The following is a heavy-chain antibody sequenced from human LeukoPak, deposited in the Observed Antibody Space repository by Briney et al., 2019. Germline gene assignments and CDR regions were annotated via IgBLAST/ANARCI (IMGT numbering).Heavy chain of an antibody. CDR3: ARDTHGAYCGGDCS. V-gene: IGHV1-69*13. D-gene: IGHD2-21*02. CDR1: GGTFSSYA. J-gene: IGHJ5*02. CDR2: IIPIFGTA. Sequence: SVKVSCKASGGTFSSYAISWVRQAPGQGLEWMGGIIPIFGTANYAQKFQGRVTITADESTSTAYMELSSLRSEDTAVYYCARDTHGAYCGGDCSWGQGTLVTVSS.